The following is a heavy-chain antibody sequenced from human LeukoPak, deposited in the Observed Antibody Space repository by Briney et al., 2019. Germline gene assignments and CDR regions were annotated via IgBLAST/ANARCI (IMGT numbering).Heavy chain of an antibody. Sequence: GGSLRLSCAASGVIISSYAMSWVRQAPGKGLEWVSAINGRGDNTYYADFVKGRFTISRDNSKSTVYLQMNSLRTEDTAVYYRAQDRVSPGFNWFDPWGQGTLVTVPS. J-gene: IGHJ5*02. CDR1: GVIISSYA. D-gene: IGHD2/OR15-2a*01. CDR2: INGRGDNT. V-gene: IGHV3-23*01. CDR3: AQDRVSPGFNWFDP.